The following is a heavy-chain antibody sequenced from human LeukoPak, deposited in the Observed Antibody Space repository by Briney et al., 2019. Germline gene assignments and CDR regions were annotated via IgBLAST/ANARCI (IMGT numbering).Heavy chain of an antibody. CDR1: GGSFSNYY. D-gene: IGHD3-3*01. V-gene: IGHV4-34*01. CDR2: IDHTGST. Sequence: PSETLSPTFAVYGGSFSNYYWSWIRQAPGKGLEWIGEIDHTGSTNYNPSLRSRVTISIDTSKTQFSLKLTSVSAADTAVYYCARGRNSWSPFYMYWGQGTLVTVSS. J-gene: IGHJ4*02. CDR3: ARGRNSWSPFYMY.